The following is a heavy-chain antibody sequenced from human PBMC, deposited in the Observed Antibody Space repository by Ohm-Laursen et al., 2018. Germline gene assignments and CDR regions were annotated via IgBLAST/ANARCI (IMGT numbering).Heavy chain of an antibody. CDR2: INPSGGST. J-gene: IGHJ4*02. Sequence: SVKVSCKASGYTFTGYYMHWVRQAPGQGLEWMGIINPSGGSTTYAQSFQGRVNMTRDTSTSTVYMELSSLRSDDTAVYYCTRVSMWASGWYFNYWGQGTLVTVSS. V-gene: IGHV1-46*01. CDR1: GYTFTGYY. CDR3: TRVSMWASGWYFNY. D-gene: IGHD6-19*01.